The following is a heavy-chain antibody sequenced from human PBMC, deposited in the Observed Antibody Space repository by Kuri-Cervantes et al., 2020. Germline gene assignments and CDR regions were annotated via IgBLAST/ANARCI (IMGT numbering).Heavy chain of an antibody. D-gene: IGHD3-10*01. V-gene: IGHV4-4*02. CDR1: GGSISSSNW. CDR2: IYHSGST. Sequence: SETLSLTCAVSGGSISSSNWWSWVRQPPGKGLEWIGEIYHSGSTNYNPSPKSRVTISVDKSKNQFSLKLSSVTAADTAVYYCARAGGDLYYGSGLDYWGQGTLVTVSS. J-gene: IGHJ4*02. CDR3: ARAGGDLYYGSGLDY.